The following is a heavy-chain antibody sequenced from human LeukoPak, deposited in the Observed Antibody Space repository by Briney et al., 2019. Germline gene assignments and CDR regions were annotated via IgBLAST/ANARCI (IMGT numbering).Heavy chain of an antibody. D-gene: IGHD3-9*01. J-gene: IGHJ5*02. CDR2: FDPEDGET. CDR1: GDIITELA. CDR3: VAARIDWGRNWFDP. V-gene: IGHV1-24*01. Sequence: GASVKVSCKVSGDIITELAIHWGRQAPGKGLEWMGGFDPEDGETTYAQKFQGRVSMTEDTSTDTAYMEVSSLEPDDTAVYYCVAARIDWGRNWFDPWGQGTLLIVSS.